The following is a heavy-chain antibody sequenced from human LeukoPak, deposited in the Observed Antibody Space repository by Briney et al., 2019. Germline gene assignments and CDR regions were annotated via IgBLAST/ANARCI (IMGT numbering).Heavy chain of an antibody. Sequence: SETLSLTCAVYGGSFSGYYWSWIRQPPGKGLEWIGEINHSGSTNYNPSLKSRVTISVDTSKNQFSLKLSSVTAADTAVYYCGRGYDFWRLDYWGQGTLVTVSS. D-gene: IGHD3-3*01. CDR3: GRGYDFWRLDY. J-gene: IGHJ4*02. V-gene: IGHV4-34*01. CDR2: INHSGST. CDR1: GGSFSGYY.